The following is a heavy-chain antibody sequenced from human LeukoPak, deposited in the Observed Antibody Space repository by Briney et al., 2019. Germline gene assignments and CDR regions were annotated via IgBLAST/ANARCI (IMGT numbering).Heavy chain of an antibody. J-gene: IGHJ6*03. D-gene: IGHD6-19*01. CDR2: INTNTGNP. CDR1: GYTFTSYA. CDR3: ARDYRSGWYVRWELPYYYYYYYMDV. V-gene: IGHV7-4-1*02. Sequence: GASVKVSCKASGYTFTSYAVNWVRQAPGQGLEWMGWINTNTGNPTYAPGFTGRFVFSLDTSVSTAYLQISSLKAEDTAVYYCARDYRSGWYVRWELPYYYYYYYMDVWGKGTTVTVSS.